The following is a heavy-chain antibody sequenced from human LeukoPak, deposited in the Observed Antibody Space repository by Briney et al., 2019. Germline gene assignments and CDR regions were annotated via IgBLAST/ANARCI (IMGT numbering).Heavy chain of an antibody. CDR2: IYPGDSDT. V-gene: IGHV5-51*01. CDR1: EYRFHNYW. Sequence: GESLKFSCKGSEYRFHNYWIGWVRQMPGKGQEWMGIIYPGDSDTRYSPSFQGQVTVSADKSISTAYLQWSSLKASDTAMYYCARRNYYDSRGYYYGAFDIWGQGTMVTVSS. D-gene: IGHD3-22*01. J-gene: IGHJ3*02. CDR3: ARRNYYDSRGYYYGAFDI.